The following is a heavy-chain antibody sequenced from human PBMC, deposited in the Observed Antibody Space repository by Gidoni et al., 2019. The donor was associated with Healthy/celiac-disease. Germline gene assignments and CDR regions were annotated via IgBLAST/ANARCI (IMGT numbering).Heavy chain of an antibody. D-gene: IGHD6-19*01. J-gene: IGHJ6*02. V-gene: IGHV4-39*01. CDR2: IYYSGST. Sequence: QLQLQESGPGLVKPSETLSPTCTVSGGSISSSSYYWGWIRQPPGKGLEWIGSIYYSGSTYYNPSLKSRVTISVDTSKNQFSLKLSSVTAADTAVYYCARPGSGGGKYPDYGMDVWGQGTTVTVSS. CDR1: GGSISSSSYY. CDR3: ARPGSGGGKYPDYGMDV.